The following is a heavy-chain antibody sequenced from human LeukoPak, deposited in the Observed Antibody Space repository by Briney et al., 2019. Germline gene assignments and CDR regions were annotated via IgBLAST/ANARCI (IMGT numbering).Heavy chain of an antibody. CDR2: ISYDGNNK. CDR1: GFAFSSFA. D-gene: IGHD4-23*01. Sequence: GGSLRLSCAASGFAFSSFAMHWVRQAPGKGLEWVALISYDGNNKYYADSVKGRFTISRDNSKNTLYLQINSLRAEDTAVYFCARDPGGNSEGWLEYFQHWGQGTLVTVSS. J-gene: IGHJ1*01. CDR3: ARDPGGNSEGWLEYFQH. V-gene: IGHV3-30-3*01.